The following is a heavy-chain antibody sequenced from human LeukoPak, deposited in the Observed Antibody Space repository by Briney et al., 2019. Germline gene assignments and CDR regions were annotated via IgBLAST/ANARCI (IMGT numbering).Heavy chain of an antibody. J-gene: IGHJ5*02. CDR2: INPGGDNT. CDR1: GYTFTNYY. V-gene: IGHV1-46*01. D-gene: IGHD3-10*01. CDR3: ARDATPFGELSGGDWFDP. Sequence: GASAKVSCKASGYTFTNYYIHWVRQAPGQGLEWMGLINPGGDNTDYAQNFQGRVTMTRDTSISTAYMELSRLRSDDTAVYYCARDATPFGELSGGDWFDPWGQGTLVTVSS.